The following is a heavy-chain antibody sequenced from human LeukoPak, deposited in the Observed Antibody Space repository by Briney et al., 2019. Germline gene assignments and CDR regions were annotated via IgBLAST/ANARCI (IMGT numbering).Heavy chain of an antibody. D-gene: IGHD5-24*01. CDR3: ATQRRDGYNFFDY. J-gene: IGHJ4*02. CDR1: GFTFSSYG. Sequence: GGSLRLSCAASGFTFSSYGMHWVRQAPGKGLEWVAVISYDGSNKYYADSVKGRFTISRDNSKNTLCLLMNSLRAEDTAVYYCATQRRDGYNFFDYWGQGTLVTVSS. CDR2: ISYDGSNK. V-gene: IGHV3-30*03.